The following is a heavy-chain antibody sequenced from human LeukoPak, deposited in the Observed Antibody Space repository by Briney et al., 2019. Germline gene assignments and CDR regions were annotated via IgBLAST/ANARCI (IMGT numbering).Heavy chain of an antibody. V-gene: IGHV3-23*01. CDR1: GFTFSSSD. D-gene: IGHD6-13*01. CDR3: AKVGAAAGTTSDY. Sequence: GGSLRLSCAASGFTFSSSDMNWVRQAPGKGLEWVSGINVGAGTTYYPDSVKGRFTISRDSSKNMLYLQMHSLRAEDTAVYYCAKVGAAAGTTSDYWGQGTLVTVSS. J-gene: IGHJ4*02. CDR2: INVGAGTT.